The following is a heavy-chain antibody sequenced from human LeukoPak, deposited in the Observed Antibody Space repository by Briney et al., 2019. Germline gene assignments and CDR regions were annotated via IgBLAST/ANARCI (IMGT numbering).Heavy chain of an antibody. D-gene: IGHD3-10*01. Sequence: GGSLRLSCAASGFTFSSYGMHWVRQAPGKGLEWVAFIRYDGSNKYYADSVKGRFTISRDNSKNTLYLQMNSLRAEDTAVYYCARDATMVPLYYYYYMDVWGKGTTVTVSS. J-gene: IGHJ6*03. CDR2: IRYDGSNK. CDR3: ARDATMVPLYYYYYMDV. V-gene: IGHV3-30*02. CDR1: GFTFSSYG.